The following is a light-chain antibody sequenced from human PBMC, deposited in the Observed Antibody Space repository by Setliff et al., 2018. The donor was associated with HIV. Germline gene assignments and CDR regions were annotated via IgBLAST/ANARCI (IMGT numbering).Light chain of an antibody. J-gene: IGLJ1*01. CDR3: SSYTSRATLAV. CDR1: SSDIGDYNY. Sequence: ALTQPASVSGSPGQSITISCTGTSSDIGDYNYVSWYQQHPGKAPKVILFDVNNRPSGISNRFSGSKSGNTASLTISGLQAEDEADYYCSSYTSRATLAVFGTGTKVTVL. V-gene: IGLV2-14*03. CDR2: DVN.